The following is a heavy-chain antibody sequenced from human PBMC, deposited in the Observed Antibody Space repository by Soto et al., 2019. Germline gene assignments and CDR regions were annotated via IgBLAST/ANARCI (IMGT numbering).Heavy chain of an antibody. D-gene: IGHD1-26*01. CDR1: GFTFSSYG. V-gene: IGHV3-33*01. J-gene: IGHJ6*02. CDR2: LGFDGGGR. CDR3: AREPVGRDYAMDV. Sequence: QERLVESGGGVVQPGRSLRLSCAASGFTFSSYGMHWVRQTPGKGLEWVAVLGFDGGGRYYADSVKGRFTISRDNSKNTLDLQMDSLRVEDTALYYCAREPVGRDYAMDVWGQGTTVTVS.